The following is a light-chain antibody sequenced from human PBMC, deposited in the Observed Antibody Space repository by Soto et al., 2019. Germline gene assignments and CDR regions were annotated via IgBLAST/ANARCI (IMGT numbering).Light chain of an antibody. Sequence: EIVLTQSPVTLSVSPGARATLSCRASQSVSSNLAWYQQKPGQAPSLLIYGAFTRATGIPARFSGTGSGTEFTLTISSLQSEDFALYYCQQYNDWPLTCGQGTKVDI. CDR2: GAF. CDR1: QSVSSN. V-gene: IGKV3-15*01. CDR3: QQYNDWPLT. J-gene: IGKJ1*01.